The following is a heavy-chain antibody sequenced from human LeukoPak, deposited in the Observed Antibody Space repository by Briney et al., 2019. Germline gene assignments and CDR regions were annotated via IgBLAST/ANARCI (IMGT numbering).Heavy chain of an antibody. J-gene: IGHJ4*02. D-gene: IGHD6-19*01. CDR3: ARGGQQWRGGNYFDS. V-gene: IGHV1-8*03. Sequence: ASVKVSCKASGYTFTSYGISWVRQAPGQGLEWMGWITTGRGETRYSQDFQRRITLTRDKSANTVYMDLSDLTSEDTAVYYCARGGQQWRGGNYFDSWGQGTLVAVSS. CDR2: ITTGRGET. CDR1: GYTFTSYG.